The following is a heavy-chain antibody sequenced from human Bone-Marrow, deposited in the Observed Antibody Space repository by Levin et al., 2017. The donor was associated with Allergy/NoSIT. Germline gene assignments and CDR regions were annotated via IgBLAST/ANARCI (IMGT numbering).Heavy chain of an antibody. Sequence: GESLKISCKASGYTFTSYYMHWVRQAPGQGLEWMGIINPSGGSTSYAQKFQGRVTMTRDTSTSTVYMELSSLRSEDTAVYYCARSYYYDSSGYYGGWFDPWGQGTLVTVSS. CDR2: INPSGGST. D-gene: IGHD3-22*01. CDR3: ARSYYYDSSGYYGGWFDP. J-gene: IGHJ5*02. V-gene: IGHV1-46*01. CDR1: GYTFTSYY.